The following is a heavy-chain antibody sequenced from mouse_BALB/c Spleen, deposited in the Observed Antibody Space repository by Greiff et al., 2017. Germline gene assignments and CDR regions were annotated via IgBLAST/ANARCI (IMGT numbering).Heavy chain of an antibody. CDR1: GFTFSDYG. CDR2: ISTVAYSI. Sequence: EVQLVESGGGLVQPGGSRKLSCAASGFTFSDYGMAWVRQAPGKGREWVAFISTVAYSIYYADTVTGRFTITRENAKNTLYLEMSSLRSEDTAMYYCARYYYGSSPYLDYWVQGTTLTVSS. D-gene: IGHD1-1*01. V-gene: IGHV5-15*02. CDR3: ARYYYGSSPYLDY. J-gene: IGHJ2*01.